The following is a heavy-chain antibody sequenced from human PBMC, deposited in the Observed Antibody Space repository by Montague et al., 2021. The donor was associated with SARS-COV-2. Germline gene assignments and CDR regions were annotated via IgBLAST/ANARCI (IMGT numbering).Heavy chain of an antibody. J-gene: IGHJ4*02. D-gene: IGHD3-16*01. CDR1: GGSIANSHKY. Sequence: SETLSLTCTVSGGSIANSHKYWGWVRQPPGKGLEWIGSVLYTGTPXDXXXXTARVTISLDTSKNQFSPKMYSVTAADTATYFCVAGGDSAKAGAYWGQGTLVTVSS. V-gene: IGHV4-39*07. CDR2: VLYTGTP. CDR3: VAGGDSAKAGAY.